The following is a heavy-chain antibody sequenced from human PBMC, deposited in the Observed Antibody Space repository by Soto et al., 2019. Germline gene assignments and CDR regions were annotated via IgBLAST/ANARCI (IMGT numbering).Heavy chain of an antibody. D-gene: IGHD5-12*01. CDR3: AREQTRWLKDAFDI. Sequence: GPEVKKPGASVRVSCKASGYPFNNFAINWVRQAPGQGLEWLGWISPYNGETEYAQKFQGRVIMTTDASTSTAYLEVRSLRSDETAVYYCAREQTRWLKDAFDIWGQGTMVIVSS. J-gene: IGHJ3*02. V-gene: IGHV1-18*01. CDR2: ISPYNGET. CDR1: GYPFNNFA.